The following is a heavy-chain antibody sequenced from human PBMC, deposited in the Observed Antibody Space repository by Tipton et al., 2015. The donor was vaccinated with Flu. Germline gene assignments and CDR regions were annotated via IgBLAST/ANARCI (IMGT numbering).Heavy chain of an antibody. J-gene: IGHJ4*02. CDR1: GYSFSTDW. D-gene: IGHD3-16*01. Sequence: QSEAEVMRPGKSLKISCKASGYSFSTDWIGWVRQVPDKGLEWMGIILPADSRTTYSPSVQGQVTISVDKSVNTAFLQWSSLKASDTAMYYCVRVQISYGMPAAFLFEYWGQGTLVTVSS. V-gene: IGHV5-51*03. CDR3: VRVQISYGMPAAFLFEY. CDR2: ILPADSRT.